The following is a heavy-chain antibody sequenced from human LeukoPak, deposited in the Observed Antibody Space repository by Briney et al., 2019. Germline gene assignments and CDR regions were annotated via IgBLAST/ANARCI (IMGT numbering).Heavy chain of an antibody. V-gene: IGHV4-34*01. Sequence: PSETLSLTCAVYGGSFSGYYWSWIRQPPGKGLEWIGEINHSGSTNYNPSLKSRVTISVDTSKNQFSLKLSSVTAADTAVYYCARGGITMIYGYFDYWGQGTLVTVSS. CDR3: ARGGITMIYGYFDY. CDR2: INHSGST. CDR1: GGSFSGYY. D-gene: IGHD3-22*01. J-gene: IGHJ4*02.